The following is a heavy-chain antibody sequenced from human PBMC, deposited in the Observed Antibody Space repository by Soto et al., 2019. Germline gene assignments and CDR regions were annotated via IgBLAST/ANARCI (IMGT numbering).Heavy chain of an antibody. CDR2: FDPEDGET. V-gene: IGHV1-24*01. CDR3: ATVPVTPEKWNYFNWFDP. D-gene: IGHD1-7*01. Sequence: ASVEVSCKVSGYTITELSMHWVRQSPGKGLEWMGGFDPEDGETIYAQKFQGRVTMTEDTSTDTAYMELSSLRSEDTAVYYCATVPVTPEKWNYFNWFDPWGQGTLVTVSS. CDR1: GYTITELS. J-gene: IGHJ5*02.